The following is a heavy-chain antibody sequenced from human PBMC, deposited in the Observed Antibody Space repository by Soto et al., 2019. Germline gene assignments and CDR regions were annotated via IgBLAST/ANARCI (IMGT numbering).Heavy chain of an antibody. V-gene: IGHV3-7*05. D-gene: IGHD3-3*01. Sequence: PGGSLRLSCAASGFTFSSYWMSWVRQAPGKGLEWVANIKQDGSEKYYVDSVKGRFTISRDNAKNSLYLQMNSLRAEDTAVYYCARRIWSGYYAYLGMDVWGQGTTVTVSS. CDR1: GFTFSSYW. CDR3: ARRIWSGYYAYLGMDV. CDR2: IKQDGSEK. J-gene: IGHJ6*02.